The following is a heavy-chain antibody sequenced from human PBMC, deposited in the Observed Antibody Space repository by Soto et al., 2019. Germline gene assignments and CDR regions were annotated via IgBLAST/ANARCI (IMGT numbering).Heavy chain of an antibody. CDR1: GGSISSGDYY. CDR2: IYYSGST. Sequence: QVQLQESGPGLVKPSQTLSLTCTVSGGSISSGDYYWSWIRQPPGKGLEWIGYIYYSGSTYYNPSLKSRVTIAVDTSKKQFSLKLISVTAADTAVYYCARERPDGARLDPWGQGTLVTAS. V-gene: IGHV4-30-4*01. CDR3: ARERPDGARLDP. J-gene: IGHJ5*02. D-gene: IGHD6-6*01.